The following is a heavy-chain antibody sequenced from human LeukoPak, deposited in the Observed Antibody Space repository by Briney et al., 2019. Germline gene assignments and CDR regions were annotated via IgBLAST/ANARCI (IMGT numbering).Heavy chain of an antibody. CDR1: GGSVSSSSYY. CDR3: ASPSTGIAAAGHGVFDY. Sequence: SETLSLTCTVSGGSVSSSSYYWGWIRQSPGKGLEWIGTLYYSGSTYYNPSLKSRVTISVDTSKNQFSLKLSSVTAADTAVYYCASPSTGIAAAGHGVFDYWGQGTLVTVSS. J-gene: IGHJ4*02. D-gene: IGHD6-13*01. V-gene: IGHV4-39*07. CDR2: LYYSGST.